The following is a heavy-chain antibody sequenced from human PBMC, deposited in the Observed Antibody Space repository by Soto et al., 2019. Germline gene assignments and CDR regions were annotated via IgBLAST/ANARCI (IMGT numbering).Heavy chain of an antibody. D-gene: IGHD3-9*01. Sequence: QLQLQESGPGLVKPSETLSLTCSVSGDSINSDKYYWGWIRQPPGNGLEWIGSIYFRGNTYYNPSLQTRVTISLDKSKSQCSLKLNSVTAADSAVYFCARLEGLATISYYFDFWGQGALVTVSS. CDR2: IYFRGNT. J-gene: IGHJ4*02. CDR1: GDSINSDKYY. CDR3: ARLEGLATISYYFDF. V-gene: IGHV4-39*01.